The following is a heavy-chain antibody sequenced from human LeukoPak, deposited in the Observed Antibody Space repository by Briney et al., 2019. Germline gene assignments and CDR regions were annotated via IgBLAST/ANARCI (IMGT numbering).Heavy chain of an antibody. CDR2: IYPGDSDT. V-gene: IGHV5-51*01. J-gene: IGHJ1*01. Sequence: GESLKISCKGSGYSFTSYWIGWVRLMPGKGLEWMGTIYPGDSDTRYSPSFQGHVTISADKSISTAYLQWSSLKAPDTAMYYCARRTRDAEYFQHWGLGTLVTVSS. CDR3: ARRTRDAEYFQH. CDR1: GYSFTSYW.